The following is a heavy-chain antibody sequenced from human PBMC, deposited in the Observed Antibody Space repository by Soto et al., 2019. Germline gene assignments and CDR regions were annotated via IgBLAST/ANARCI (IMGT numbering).Heavy chain of an antibody. V-gene: IGHV1-18*01. CDR2: ISPYSGYT. D-gene: IGHD2-2*01. CDR1: GYSFMKYG. CDR3: AREASVLIPAAQSSRFDX. Sequence: ASVKVSCNGFGYSFMKYGINWVRQAPGQGLEWVGFISPYSGYTHSAQKFHGRLTLTTDTAASTAYMELRILRSADTALYYCAREASVLIPAAQSSRFDXWGQGTPVTVSX. J-gene: IGHJ4*02.